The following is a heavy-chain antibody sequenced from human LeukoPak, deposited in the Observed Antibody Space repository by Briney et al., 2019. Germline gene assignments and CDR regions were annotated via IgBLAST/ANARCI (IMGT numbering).Heavy chain of an antibody. CDR1: GFTVSSNY. Sequence: GGSLRLSCAAAGFTVSSNYVGWVRQAPGKGLEWVSVIYRDGSTYYADSVKGRFTTSRDNSKNTLYLQMNNLRVEDTAVYYCARVMTAITNWFDPWGQGTLVTVSS. CDR3: ARVMTAITNWFDP. J-gene: IGHJ5*02. V-gene: IGHV3-66*01. CDR2: IYRDGST. D-gene: IGHD2-21*02.